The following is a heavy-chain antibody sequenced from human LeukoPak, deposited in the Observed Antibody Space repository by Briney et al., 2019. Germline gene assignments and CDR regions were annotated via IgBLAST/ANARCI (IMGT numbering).Heavy chain of an antibody. V-gene: IGHV4-4*07. CDR2: IYTSGST. D-gene: IGHD2-2*01. CDR3: ARGPYCTSAGCYFDY. Sequence: SETLSLTCTVSGGSISGYYWSWIRQPAGKGLEWIGSIYTSGSTNYNPSLKSRVTMSVDTSKNQFSLKLSSVTAADTAVYFCARGPYCTSAGCYFDYWGQGTLVTVSS. CDR1: GGSISGYY. J-gene: IGHJ4*02.